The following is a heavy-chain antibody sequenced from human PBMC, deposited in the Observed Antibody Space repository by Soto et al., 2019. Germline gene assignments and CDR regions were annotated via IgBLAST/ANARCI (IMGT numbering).Heavy chain of an antibody. CDR1: GGSISSDY. D-gene: IGHD3-10*01. Sequence: QVQLQESGPGLVKPSETLSLTCSVSGGSISSDYWSWIRQPPGKGLEYIGYIYHSGTTNYNPSLKSGVTISVDTSKNQFSLRLSSVTAADTAVYYCARDRSGAGYYGMDVWGQGTTVTVSS. CDR2: IYHSGTT. V-gene: IGHV4-59*01. J-gene: IGHJ6*02. CDR3: ARDRSGAGYYGMDV.